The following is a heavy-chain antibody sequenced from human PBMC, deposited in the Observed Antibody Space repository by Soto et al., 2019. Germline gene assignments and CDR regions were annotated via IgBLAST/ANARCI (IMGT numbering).Heavy chain of an antibody. CDR2: IYYSGST. V-gene: IGHV4-30-4*01. CDR1: GGSISSGDYY. CDR3: ARFWSGYPYNWFDP. J-gene: IGHJ5*02. Sequence: PLETLSLTCTVSGGSISSGDYYWSWIRQPPGKGLEWIGYIYYSGSTYYNPSLKSRVTISVDTSKNQFSLKLSSVTAADTAVYYCARFWSGYPYNWFDPWGQGTLVTVSS. D-gene: IGHD3-3*01.